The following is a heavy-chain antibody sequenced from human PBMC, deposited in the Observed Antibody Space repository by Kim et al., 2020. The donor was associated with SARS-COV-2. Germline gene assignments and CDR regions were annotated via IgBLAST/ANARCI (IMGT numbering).Heavy chain of an antibody. CDR1: GFTFRTYW. CDR2: IKQDGSEK. D-gene: IGHD3-10*01. Sequence: GGSLRLSCAASGFTFRTYWMTWVRQAPGKGLEWVANIKQDGSEKYYVDSVKGRFTMSRDNAKNSLYLQMNSLRAEDTAVYYCARRSYVSGKTMDVWGQGTTVTVSS. J-gene: IGHJ6*02. CDR3: ARRSYVSGKTMDV. V-gene: IGHV3-7*03.